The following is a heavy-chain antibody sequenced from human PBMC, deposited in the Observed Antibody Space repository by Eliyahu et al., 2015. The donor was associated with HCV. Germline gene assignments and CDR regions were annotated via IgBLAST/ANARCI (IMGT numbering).Heavy chain of an antibody. CDR1: GGSIXTYY. CDR2: IHYSGST. J-gene: IGHJ5*02. CDR3: ASGGGGIAVAGTGGWFDP. Sequence: QVQLQESGPGLVKPSETLSLTCTVSGGSIXTYYWSWIRQPPGKGLEWIGXIHYSGSTNQNPSLKSRVTXSVDTSKNQFSLNLTSVTAADTAVYYCASGGGGIAVAGTGGWFDPWGQGTLVTVSS. D-gene: IGHD6-19*01. V-gene: IGHV4-59*01.